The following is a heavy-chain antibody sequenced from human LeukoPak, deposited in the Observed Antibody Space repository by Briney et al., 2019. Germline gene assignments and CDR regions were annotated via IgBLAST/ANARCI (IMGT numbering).Heavy chain of an antibody. CDR3: ARLGNTMVRGVNL. CDR2: IYRSGST. Sequence: SETLSLTCTVSSYSINSGYYWGWIRQPPGKGLEWIGNIYRSGSTYYNPSLESRVTISVDTSKNQFSLKLSSVTAADTAVYYCARLGNTMVRGVNLWGQGTLVTVSS. CDR1: SYSINSGYY. D-gene: IGHD3-10*01. V-gene: IGHV4-38-2*02. J-gene: IGHJ5*02.